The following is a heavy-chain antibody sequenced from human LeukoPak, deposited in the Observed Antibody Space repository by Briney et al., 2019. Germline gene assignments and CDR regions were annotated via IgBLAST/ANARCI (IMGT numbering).Heavy chain of an antibody. V-gene: IGHV4-31*03. J-gene: IGHJ4*02. CDR1: GGSISSGGYY. D-gene: IGHD6-19*01. CDR2: IYYSGST. Sequence: SQTLSLTCTVSGGSISSGGYYWSWIRQHPGKGLEWIGYIYYSGSTYYNPSLKSRVTISVDTSKNQFSLKLSSVTAAGTAVYYCAREGVAGYFDYWGQGTLVTVSS. CDR3: AREGVAGYFDY.